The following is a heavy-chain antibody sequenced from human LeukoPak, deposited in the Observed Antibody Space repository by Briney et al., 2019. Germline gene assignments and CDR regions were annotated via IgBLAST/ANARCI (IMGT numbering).Heavy chain of an antibody. V-gene: IGHV1-69*01. CDR2: TIPIFGTA. J-gene: IGHJ4*02. CDR3: ARLEITTVTTSDY. Sequence: SVKVAWKASGGTSGSYAISWVRQAPGQWLEWMGGTIPIFGTANYAQKFQGRVTITADESTSTAYMELSSLRSEDTAVYYCARLEITTVTTSDYWGQGTLVTVSS. D-gene: IGHD4-17*01. CDR1: GGTSGSYA.